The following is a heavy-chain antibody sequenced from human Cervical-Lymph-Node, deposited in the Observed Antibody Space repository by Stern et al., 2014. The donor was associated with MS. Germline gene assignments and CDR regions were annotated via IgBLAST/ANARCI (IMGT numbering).Heavy chain of an antibody. D-gene: IGHD6-19*01. J-gene: IGHJ4*02. Sequence: VQLVESGAEVKKPGASVKVSCKPSGYTFTSYDLHWVRQATGQGLEWMGWMNPNTGNTGFAQKFQGRITLTRSTSISTAYMELSSLKSDDTAVYYCARGRRAVAVFDNWGQGTLVTVSS. CDR1: GYTFTSYD. CDR2: MNPNTGNT. V-gene: IGHV1-8*01. CDR3: ARGRRAVAVFDN.